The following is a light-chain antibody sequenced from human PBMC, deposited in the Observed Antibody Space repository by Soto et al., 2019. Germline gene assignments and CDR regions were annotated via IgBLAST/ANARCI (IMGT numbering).Light chain of an antibody. J-gene: IGKJ1*01. V-gene: IGKV2-28*01. CDR1: QSLLHNNGYNY. Sequence: DIVMTQSPPSLPVTPGEPASISCRSSQSLLHNNGYNYLDWYLQKPGQSPQLLIYLGSNRASGVPDRFSGSGSGTDFTLKISRVEAEDVGVYYCMQALQTRTFGQGTKVDI. CDR2: LGS. CDR3: MQALQTRT.